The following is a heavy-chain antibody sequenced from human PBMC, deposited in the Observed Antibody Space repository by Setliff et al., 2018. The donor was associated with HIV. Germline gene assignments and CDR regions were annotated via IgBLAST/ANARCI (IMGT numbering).Heavy chain of an antibody. V-gene: IGHV1-18*01. CDR2: ISAYNGNT. J-gene: IGHJ6*02. CDR1: GYTFTSYD. D-gene: IGHD3-22*01. Sequence: ASVKVSCKASGYTFTSYDISWVRQAPGQGLEWMGWISAYNGNTNYAQKLQGRVTRTTDTSTSTAYRELRSLRSDDTAVYFCAREIGDYYDSSGYYPPTDYYYGMDVWGQGTTVTVSS. CDR3: AREIGDYYDSSGYYPPTDYYYGMDV.